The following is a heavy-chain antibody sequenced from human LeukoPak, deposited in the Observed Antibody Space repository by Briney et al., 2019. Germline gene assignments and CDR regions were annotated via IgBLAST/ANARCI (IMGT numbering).Heavy chain of an antibody. V-gene: IGHV1-69*13. J-gene: IGHJ4*02. Sequence: SVKVSCKASGGTFSSYAISWVRQAPGQGLEWMGGIIPIFGTANYAQKFQGRVTITADESTSTAYMELSSLRSEDTAVYYCARVGTDSYGYFEYYFDYWGQGTLVTVSS. D-gene: IGHD5-18*01. CDR3: ARVGTDSYGYFEYYFDY. CDR2: IIPIFGTA. CDR1: GGTFSSYA.